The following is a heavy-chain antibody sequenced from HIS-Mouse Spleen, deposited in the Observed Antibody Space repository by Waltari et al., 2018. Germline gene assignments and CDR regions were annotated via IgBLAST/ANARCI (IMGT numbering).Heavy chain of an antibody. J-gene: IGHJ2*01. CDR2: INHSGST. D-gene: IGHD3-10*01. CDR3: ASLSGFKNWYFDL. V-gene: IGHV4-34*01. Sequence: QVQLQQWGAGLLKPSETLSLTCAVYGGSFSGYYWSWIRQPPGKGLEWIGEINHSGSTNYNPSLKSRVTISVDTSKNQFSLKLSSVTAADTAVYYCASLSGFKNWYFDLWGRGTLVTVSS. CDR1: GGSFSGYY.